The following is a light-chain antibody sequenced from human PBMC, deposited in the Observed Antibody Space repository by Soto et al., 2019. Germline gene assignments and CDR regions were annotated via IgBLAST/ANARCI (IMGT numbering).Light chain of an antibody. CDR2: DLS. CDR1: SSDVGGYNY. Sequence: QSVLTQPRSVSGSLGESVTIPCTGTSSDVGGYNYVSWYKQNPGKAPKLLIYDLSKRPSGVPDRFSGSKSGNTASLTISGLQPEDETVYYCCSYAGSYTLLFGGGTQLTVL. V-gene: IGLV2-11*01. CDR3: CSYAGSYTLL. J-gene: IGLJ2*01.